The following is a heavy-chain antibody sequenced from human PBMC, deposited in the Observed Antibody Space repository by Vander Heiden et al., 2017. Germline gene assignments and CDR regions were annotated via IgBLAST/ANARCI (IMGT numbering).Heavy chain of an antibody. Sequence: QITLKESGPTLVKPTQTLTLTCPFSGFSLSTSGLGVGWIRQPPGKVLEWLALMYWDDDKRYSPSLKSRLAITKDTSKNQVVLTMTNVDPVDTATYYCAHRRKGQWLAFDYWGQGTLVTVSS. V-gene: IGHV2-5*02. CDR1: GFSLSTSGLG. J-gene: IGHJ4*02. CDR2: MYWDDDK. CDR3: AHRRKGQWLAFDY. D-gene: IGHD6-19*01.